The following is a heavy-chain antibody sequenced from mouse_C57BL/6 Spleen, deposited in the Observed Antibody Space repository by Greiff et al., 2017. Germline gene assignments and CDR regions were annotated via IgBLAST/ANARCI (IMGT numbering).Heavy chain of an antibody. Sequence: VKVVESGGGLVKPGGSLKLSCAASGFTFSDYGMHWVSQAPEKGLEWVAYISSGSSTFYYADTVKGRFTISRATAKNTLFRQRTGLRSEGTAMYYGARRLLRYYAMDYWGQGTSVTVSS. CDR1: GFTFSDYG. V-gene: IGHV5-17*01. CDR2: ISSGSSTF. CDR3: ARRLLRYYAMDY. D-gene: IGHD1-1*01. J-gene: IGHJ4*01.